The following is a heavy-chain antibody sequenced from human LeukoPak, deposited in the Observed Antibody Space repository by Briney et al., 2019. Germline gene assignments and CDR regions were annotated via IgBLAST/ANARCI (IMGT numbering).Heavy chain of an antibody. CDR2: IYYSGST. CDR3: ASLGRIVVARGVD. CDR1: GGSISSSSYY. D-gene: IGHD3-22*01. J-gene: IGHJ4*02. Sequence: PSETLSLTCTVSGGSISSSSYYWGWIRQPPGKGLEWIGSIYYSGSTYYNPSLKSRVTISVDTSKNQFSLKLSSVTAADTAVYYCASLGRIVVARGVDWGQGTLVTVSS. V-gene: IGHV4-39*01.